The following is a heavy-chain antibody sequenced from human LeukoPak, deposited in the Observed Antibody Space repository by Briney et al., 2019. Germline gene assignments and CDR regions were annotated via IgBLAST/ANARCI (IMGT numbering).Heavy chain of an antibody. V-gene: IGHV4-39*07. J-gene: IGHJ4*02. CDR3: ASSRYDSYDY. CDR2: INHSGST. CDR1: GGSISSGSHY. D-gene: IGHD3-3*01. Sequence: PSQTLSLTCTVSGGSISSGSHYWSWIRQPPGKGLEWIGEINHSGSTNYNPSLKSRVTISVDTSKNQFSLKLSSVTAADTAVYYCASSRYDSYDYWGQGTLVTVSS.